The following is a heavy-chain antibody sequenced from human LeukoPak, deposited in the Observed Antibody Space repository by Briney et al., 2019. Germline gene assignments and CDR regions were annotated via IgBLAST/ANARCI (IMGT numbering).Heavy chain of an antibody. V-gene: IGHV3-49*04. J-gene: IGHJ4*02. CDR2: IRSKAYGGTT. D-gene: IGHD3-16*01. Sequence: GGSLRLSCTASGFTFGDYAMSWVRQAPGKGLEWVGFIRSKAYGGTTEYAASVKGRFTISRDDSKSIAYLQMNSLKTEDTAVYYCRRSFGGAVWFDYWGQGTLVTVSS. CDR3: RRSFGGAVWFDY. CDR1: GFTFGDYA.